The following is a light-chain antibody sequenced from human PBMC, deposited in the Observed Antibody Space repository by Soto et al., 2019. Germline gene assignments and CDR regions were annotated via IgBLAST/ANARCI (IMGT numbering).Light chain of an antibody. V-gene: IGLV2-14*01. CDR2: DIN. CDR3: VSYTTSASYV. Sequence: QSALTQPASVSASPGQSITISCTGTSSDVGNYIFVSWYRQHPGKAPKLMIYDINNRPSGVSNRFSGSKSGNTASLTISGLQAEDEADYYCVSYTTSASYVFGTGTKVTVL. J-gene: IGLJ1*01. CDR1: SSDVGNYIF.